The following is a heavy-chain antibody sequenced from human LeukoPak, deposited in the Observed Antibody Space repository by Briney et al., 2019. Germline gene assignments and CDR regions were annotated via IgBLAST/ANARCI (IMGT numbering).Heavy chain of an antibody. CDR3: ASWARHYDSSGPDWFDP. D-gene: IGHD3-22*01. CDR1: GFTFSSYS. Sequence: PGGSLRLSCAASGFTFSSYSMNWVRQAPGKGLEWVAFIRYDGGLKYYADSVKGRFTISRDNAKNSLYLQMNSLRAEDTAVYYCASWARHYDSSGPDWFDPWGQGTLVTVSS. J-gene: IGHJ5*02. V-gene: IGHV3-30*02. CDR2: IRYDGGLK.